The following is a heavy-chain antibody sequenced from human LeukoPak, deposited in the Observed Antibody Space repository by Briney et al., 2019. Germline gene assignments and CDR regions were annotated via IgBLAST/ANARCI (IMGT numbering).Heavy chain of an antibody. CDR1: GFAFSNYW. J-gene: IGHJ4*01. CDR3: GRTLSFSY. Sequence: GGSLRLSCAASGFAFSNYWMNWVRQAPGKGLEWVANIKQDGSETNYADSVKGRFTISRDNAKNSLYLQMNSLRAEDTTLYYCGRTLSFSYWGQRTPVTV. D-gene: IGHD2/OR15-2a*01. V-gene: IGHV3-7*01. CDR2: IKQDGSET.